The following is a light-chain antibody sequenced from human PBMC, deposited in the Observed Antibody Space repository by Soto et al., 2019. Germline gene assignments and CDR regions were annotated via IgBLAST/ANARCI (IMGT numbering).Light chain of an antibody. Sequence: DIQLTQSPSFLSASEGDRVTITCRASQGISSYLAWYQQKPGKAPKLLIYTASTLQSGVPSRFSGSGSGTEFTLTISSLQPEVFATYYCQQLNSYPYTFGQGTKLEIK. V-gene: IGKV1-9*01. CDR1: QGISSY. CDR3: QQLNSYPYT. CDR2: TAS. J-gene: IGKJ2*01.